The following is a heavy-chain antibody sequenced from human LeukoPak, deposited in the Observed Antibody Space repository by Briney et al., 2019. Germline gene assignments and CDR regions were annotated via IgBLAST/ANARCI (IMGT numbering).Heavy chain of an antibody. CDR2: IYYSGST. CDR1: GGSISRYY. J-gene: IGHJ4*02. Sequence: SETLSLTCTVSGGSISRYYWSWIRQPPGEGLEGIGYIYYSGSTKYNLSLKSLVTISVDTSKHQFSLKLSSVTAADTAVYYCARHLPKWGWDYWGQGTLVTVSS. CDR3: ARHLPKWGWDY. V-gene: IGHV4-59*08. D-gene: IGHD1-26*01.